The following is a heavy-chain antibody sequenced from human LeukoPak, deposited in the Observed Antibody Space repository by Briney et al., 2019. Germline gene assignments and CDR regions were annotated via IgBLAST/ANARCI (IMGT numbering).Heavy chain of an antibody. CDR2: ISVGGDHT. Sequence: PGGSLRLSCAASGFIFSSYAMSWVRQAPGKGLEWVSVISVGGDHTYYADSVRGRFTISRDNSKNTLYLHMSSLRAEDTAVYYCAKRSDYGGNWNYFDYWGQGTLVTVSS. J-gene: IGHJ4*02. CDR3: AKRSDYGGNWNYFDY. V-gene: IGHV3-23*01. D-gene: IGHD4-23*01. CDR1: GFIFSSYA.